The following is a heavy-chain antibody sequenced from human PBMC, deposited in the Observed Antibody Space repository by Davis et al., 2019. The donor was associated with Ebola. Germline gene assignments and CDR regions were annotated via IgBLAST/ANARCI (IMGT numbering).Heavy chain of an antibody. D-gene: IGHD1-1*01. CDR3: SRAQFPTTSDH. V-gene: IGHV1-18*04. J-gene: IGHJ4*02. CDR2: IKRHDGNT. Sequence: ASVKVSCKASGYTFTNYGITAALRCPLYSPKSEGRIKRHDGNTTYAQNVQGRITMTTDTSTSTAYMEVGSLRSDDTAVYYCSRAQFPTTSDHWGQETLVTVSS. CDR1: GYTFTNYG.